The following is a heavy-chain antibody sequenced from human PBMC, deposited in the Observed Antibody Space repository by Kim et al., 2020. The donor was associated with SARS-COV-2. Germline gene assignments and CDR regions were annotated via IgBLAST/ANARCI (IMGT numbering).Heavy chain of an antibody. CDR3: ARGGDSIRDAFDI. V-gene: IGHV4-34*01. J-gene: IGHJ3*02. Sequence: NYNPSLKSRVTISVDTSNNQFSLKLTSVTAADTAVYYCARGGDSIRDAFDIWGRGAVVTVSS.